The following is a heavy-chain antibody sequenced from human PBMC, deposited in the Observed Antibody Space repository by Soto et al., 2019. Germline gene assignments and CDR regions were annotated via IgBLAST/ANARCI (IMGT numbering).Heavy chain of an antibody. CDR1: GFTFSSYA. V-gene: IGHV3-23*01. D-gene: IGHD3-22*01. J-gene: IGHJ4*02. Sequence: EVQLLESGGGLVQPGGSLRLSCAASGFTFSSYAMSWVRQAPGKGLELVSAISGSGGSTYYADSVKGRFTISRDNSKNTLYLQMNSLRAEDTAVYYCAKDLKDSSGYSYDYWGQGTLVTVSS. CDR3: AKDLKDSSGYSYDY. CDR2: ISGSGGST.